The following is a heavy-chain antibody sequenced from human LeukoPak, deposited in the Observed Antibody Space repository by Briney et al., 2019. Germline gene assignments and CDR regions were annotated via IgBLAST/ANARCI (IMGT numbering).Heavy chain of an antibody. D-gene: IGHD3-22*01. Sequence: ASVKVSCKASGYTFTSYAMNWVRQAPGRGLEWMGWINTNTGNPTYAQGFTGRFVFSLDTSVSTAYLQISSLKAEDTAVYYCARSLEGTYYYDSSGYSFDYWGQGTLVTVSS. CDR1: GYTFTSYA. V-gene: IGHV7-4-1*02. J-gene: IGHJ4*02. CDR3: ARSLEGTYYYDSSGYSFDY. CDR2: INTNTGNP.